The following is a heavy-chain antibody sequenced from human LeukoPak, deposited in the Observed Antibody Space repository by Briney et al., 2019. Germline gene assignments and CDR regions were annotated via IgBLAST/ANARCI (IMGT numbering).Heavy chain of an antibody. V-gene: IGHV3-15*01. D-gene: IGHD3-9*01. Sequence: GGSLRLSCAASGSTFSSYAMSWVRQAPGKGLEWVGRIKSKTDGGTTDYAAPVKGRFTISRDDSKNTLYLQMNSLKTEDTAVYYCTTGDDWLSYWGQGTLVTVSS. CDR2: IKSKTDGGTT. CDR1: GSTFSSYA. CDR3: TTGDDWLSY. J-gene: IGHJ4*02.